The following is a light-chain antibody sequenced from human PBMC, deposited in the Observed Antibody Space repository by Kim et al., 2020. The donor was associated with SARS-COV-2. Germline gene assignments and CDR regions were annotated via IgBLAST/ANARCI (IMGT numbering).Light chain of an antibody. V-gene: IGKV3-15*01. Sequence: EIVMTQSPATLSVSPGERATLSCRASQNVNSNLAWYQQTPGQAPRLLIYGASTRATGIPARFSGSGSGTEFTLTISSLQSEDFAVYYCQQYNNWPRTFGQGTKVDIK. J-gene: IGKJ1*01. CDR2: GAS. CDR1: QNVNSN. CDR3: QQYNNWPRT.